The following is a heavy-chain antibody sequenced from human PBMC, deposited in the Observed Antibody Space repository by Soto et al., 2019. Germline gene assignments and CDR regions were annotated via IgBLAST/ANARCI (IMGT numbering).Heavy chain of an antibody. CDR1: GFTFSHHW. CDR2: IKQDGSDK. V-gene: IGHV3-7*05. J-gene: IGHJ4*02. CDR3: VRATFIQSNTFDN. Sequence: EVQLVESGGGLVQRGGSLRLSCAASGFTFSHHWMGWVRQAPGKGLEWVANIKQDGSDKYYMDSGRGRFTISRDNARNSVFLQMDSLRAEYTAIYYCVRATFIQSNTFDNWGQGTLVAVSS. D-gene: IGHD2-21*01.